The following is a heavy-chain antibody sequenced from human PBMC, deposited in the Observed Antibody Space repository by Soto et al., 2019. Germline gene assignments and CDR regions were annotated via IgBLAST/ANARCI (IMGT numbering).Heavy chain of an antibody. J-gene: IGHJ3*02. CDR1: GGTFSSYA. Sequence: QVQLVQSGAEVKKPGSSVKVSCKASGGTFSSYAISWVRQAPGQGLEWMGGIIPIFGTANYAQKFQGRVTITADESTSTAYMELSSLRSEDTAVYYCESCITIFGVVTYAFDIWGQGTMVTVSS. V-gene: IGHV1-69*01. CDR2: IIPIFGTA. D-gene: IGHD3-3*01. CDR3: ESCITIFGVVTYAFDI.